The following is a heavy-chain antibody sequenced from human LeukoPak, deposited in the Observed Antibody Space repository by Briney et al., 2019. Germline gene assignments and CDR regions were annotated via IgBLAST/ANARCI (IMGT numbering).Heavy chain of an antibody. V-gene: IGHV3-30*04. Sequence: PGRSLRLSCAASGFTFSSYAMHWVRQAPGKGLEWVAVISYDGSNKYYADSVKGRFTISRDNSKNTLYLQMNSLRAEDTAVYYCARDMDDSLTGYYGGKGWFDPWGQGTLVTVSS. D-gene: IGHD3-9*01. J-gene: IGHJ5*02. CDR1: GFTFSSYA. CDR2: ISYDGSNK. CDR3: ARDMDDSLTGYYGGKGWFDP.